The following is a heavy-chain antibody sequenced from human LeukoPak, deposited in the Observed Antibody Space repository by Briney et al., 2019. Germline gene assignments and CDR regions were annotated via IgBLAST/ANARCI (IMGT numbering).Heavy chain of an antibody. CDR2: ISYDGSNK. D-gene: IGHD1-26*01. V-gene: IGHV3-30-3*01. CDR3: ARDAIVGATGSYYYYGMDV. CDR1: GFTFSSYA. J-gene: IGHJ6*02. Sequence: GRSLRLSCAASGFTFSSYAMHWVRQAPGKGLEWVAVISYDGSNKYYADSVKGRFTISRDNSKNTLYLQMNSLRAEDTAVYYCARDAIVGATGSYYYYGMDVWGQGTTVTVSS.